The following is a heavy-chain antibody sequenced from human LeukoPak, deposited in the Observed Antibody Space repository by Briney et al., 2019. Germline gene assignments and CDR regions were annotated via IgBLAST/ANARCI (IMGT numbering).Heavy chain of an antibody. CDR1: GGSISSGGYS. CDR3: ARGGWFRFSYYGMDV. CDR2: IYHSGST. D-gene: IGHD6-19*01. J-gene: IGHJ6*02. V-gene: IGHV4-30-2*01. Sequence: PSETLSLTCAVSGGSISSGGYSWSWIRQPPGKGLEWIGYIYHSGSTNYNPSLKSRVTISVDTSKNQFSLKLSSVTAADTAVYYCARGGWFRFSYYGMDVWGQGTTVTVSS.